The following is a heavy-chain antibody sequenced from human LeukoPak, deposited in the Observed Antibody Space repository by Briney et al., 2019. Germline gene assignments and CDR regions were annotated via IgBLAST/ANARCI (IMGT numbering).Heavy chain of an antibody. D-gene: IGHD2-15*01. CDR2: IYYSGST. CDR1: GDSISRSSYY. V-gene: IGHV4-39*01. J-gene: IGHJ4*02. CDR3: ARHWFVGVAGYFDY. Sequence: SETLSLTCNVSGDSISRSSYYWGWIRQPPGKGLEWIGSIYYSGSTYYNPSLKSRVTMSVDTSKNQFSLKLTSVAAADTAVYYCARHWFVGVAGYFDYWGQGTLVTVPS.